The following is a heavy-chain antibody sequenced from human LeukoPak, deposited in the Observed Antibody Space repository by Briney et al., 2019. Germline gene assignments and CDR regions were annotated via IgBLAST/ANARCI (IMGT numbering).Heavy chain of an antibody. CDR1: GFPFGSYD. Sequence: PGGSLRLSCAASGFPFGSYDRSWARRAPGRRIEWDSAIGSDSITYYRGTVKGRFTIYTDNSKNTLYLQWNSLRAEDAAVSYCAKYSGSSWGQGTLVTVSS. CDR2: IGSDSIT. D-gene: IGHD1-26*01. V-gene: IGHV3-23*01. J-gene: IGHJ5*02. CDR3: AKYSGSS.